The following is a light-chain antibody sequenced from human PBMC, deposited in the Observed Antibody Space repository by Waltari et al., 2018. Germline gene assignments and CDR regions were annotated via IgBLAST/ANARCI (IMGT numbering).Light chain of an antibody. J-gene: IGKJ1*01. Sequence: DIQMTQSPSTLSASVGDRVTITCRASQSISSWLAWYQQKPGKAPKLLIYKASNLQSGVPSRFSGSGSGTELTLTISSLQPDDFATYYCQQYDSYSWTFGQGTKVEIK. CDR3: QQYDSYSWT. CDR2: KAS. CDR1: QSISSW. V-gene: IGKV1-5*03.